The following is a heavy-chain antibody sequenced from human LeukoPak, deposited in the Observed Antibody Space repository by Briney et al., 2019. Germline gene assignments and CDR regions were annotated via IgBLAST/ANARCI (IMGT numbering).Heavy chain of an antibody. Sequence: GGSLRLSCAAPRFTFSSYWMSWVRQAPGKGLEWVANIKQDGSEKYYVDSVRGRFTTSRDNAKNSLYLQMNSLRAEDTAVYYCARAVGNSGNDYWGQGTLVTVSS. J-gene: IGHJ4*02. CDR2: IKQDGSEK. CDR1: RFTFSSYW. V-gene: IGHV3-7*04. CDR3: ARAVGNSGNDY. D-gene: IGHD4-23*01.